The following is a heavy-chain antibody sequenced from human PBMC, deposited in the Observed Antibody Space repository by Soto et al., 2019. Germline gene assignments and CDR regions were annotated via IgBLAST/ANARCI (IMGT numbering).Heavy chain of an antibody. CDR2: ISYDGSNK. V-gene: IGHV3-30*18. CDR1: GFTFSSYG. J-gene: IGHJ5*02. Sequence: QVQLVESGGGVVQPGRSLRLSCAASGFTFSSYGMHWVRQAPGKGLEWVAVISYDGSNKYYADSVKGRFTISRDNSKNTLYLQMNSLRAEDTAVYYCAKDRASIAARLLRVGWFDPWGQGTLVTVSS. D-gene: IGHD6-6*01. CDR3: AKDRASIAARLLRVGWFDP.